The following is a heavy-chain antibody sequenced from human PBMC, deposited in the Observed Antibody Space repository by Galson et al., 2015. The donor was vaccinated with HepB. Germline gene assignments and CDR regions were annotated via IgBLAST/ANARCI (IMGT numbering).Heavy chain of an antibody. CDR3: AKDRRIAVAGTLFDY. CDR1: GFTFSSYA. V-gene: IGHV3-23*01. Sequence: SLRLSCAASGFTFSSYAMSWVRQAPGKGLEWVSAISGSGGSTYYADSVKGRFTISRDSSKNTLYLQMNSLRAEDTAVYYCAKDRRIAVAGTLFDYWGQGTLVTVSS. D-gene: IGHD6-19*01. CDR2: ISGSGGST. J-gene: IGHJ4*02.